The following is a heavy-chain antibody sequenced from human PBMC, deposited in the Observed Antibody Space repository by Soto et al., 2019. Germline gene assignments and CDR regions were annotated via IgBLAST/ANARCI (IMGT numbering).Heavy chain of an antibody. Sequence: EVQLVESGGGLVQPGGSLRLSCAGSGLFFSPITMTWARKAQGRGLKCLAYITGPSTTISYRDGVKGRFTISRDNAKRSLFLQLDRLRDDDTAVYYCARSREPGVHYGLDVWGPGTTVTVSS. CDR3: ARSREPGVHYGLDV. J-gene: IGHJ6*02. D-gene: IGHD1-26*01. CDR2: ITGPSTTI. CDR1: GLFFSPIT. V-gene: IGHV3-48*02.